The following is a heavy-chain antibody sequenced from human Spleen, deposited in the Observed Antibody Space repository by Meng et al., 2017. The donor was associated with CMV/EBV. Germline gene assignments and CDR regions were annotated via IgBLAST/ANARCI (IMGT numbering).Heavy chain of an antibody. V-gene: IGHV4-59*11. CDR2: IYYSGIT. Sequence: GSLRLSCTVSGDSISSHYWSWIRQPLGKGLEWVGYIYYSGITNYNPSLKSRVTISVDTSKNQFSLKLSSVTAADTAVYYCARASGSYHEFDYWGQGTLVTVSS. J-gene: IGHJ4*02. D-gene: IGHD1-26*01. CDR1: GDSISSHY. CDR3: ARASGSYHEFDY.